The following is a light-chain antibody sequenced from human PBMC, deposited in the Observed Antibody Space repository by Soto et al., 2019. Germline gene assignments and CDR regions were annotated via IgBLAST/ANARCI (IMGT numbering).Light chain of an antibody. CDR3: QQSFTSPFFT. CDR2: AAS. Sequence: DIQMTQSPPSLSASVGDRVTITCRASQNIREYLNWYQQKPGKAPKLLIYAASTLQSGAPSRFSGSVSGSAFTLTIISLQPEDFATYYCQQSFTSPFFTFGPGTKMD. CDR1: QNIREY. J-gene: IGKJ3*01. V-gene: IGKV1-39*01.